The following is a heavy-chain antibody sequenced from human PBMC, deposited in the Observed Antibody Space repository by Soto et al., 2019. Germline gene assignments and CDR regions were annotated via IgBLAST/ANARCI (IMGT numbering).Heavy chain of an antibody. V-gene: IGHV1-2*02. CDR1: GYTFTGYY. J-gene: IGHJ5*02. CDR2: INPNSGGT. CDR3: ARSSTYYDILTGYSANWFDP. D-gene: IGHD3-9*01. Sequence: ASVKVSCKASGYTFTGYYMHWVRQAPGQGLEWMGRINPNSGGTNYAQKFQGRVTMTRDTSTSTVYMELSSLRSEDTAVYYCARSSTYYDILTGYSANWFDPWGQGTLVTVSS.